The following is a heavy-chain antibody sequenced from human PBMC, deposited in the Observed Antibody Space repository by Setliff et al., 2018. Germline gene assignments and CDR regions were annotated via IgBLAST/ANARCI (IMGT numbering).Heavy chain of an antibody. CDR2: IYYSGST. CDR1: GGSISSGGYY. V-gene: IGHV4-31*03. J-gene: IGHJ3*02. Sequence: PSETLSLTCTVSGGSISSGGYYWSWIRQHPGKGLEWIGYIYYSGSTYYNPSLKSRVTISVDTSKNQFSLKPSSVTAADTAVYYCARDPLTTNRRRAFDIWGQGTMVTVSS. D-gene: IGHD4-17*01. CDR3: ARDPLTTNRRRAFDI.